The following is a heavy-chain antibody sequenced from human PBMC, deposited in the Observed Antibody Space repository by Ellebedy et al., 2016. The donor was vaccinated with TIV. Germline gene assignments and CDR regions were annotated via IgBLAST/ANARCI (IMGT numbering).Heavy chain of an antibody. V-gene: IGHV3-33*01. CDR3: ARSGYYYVGPDAFDI. CDR2: IWYDGSNK. CDR1: GFSFSSYG. J-gene: IGHJ3*02. D-gene: IGHD3-22*01. Sequence: PGGSLRLSCAASGFSFSSYGMHRVRQAPGKGLEWVAVIWYDGSNKYYADSVKGRFTISRDNSKNTLYLQMNSLRAEDTAVYYCARSGYYYVGPDAFDIWGQGTMVTVSS.